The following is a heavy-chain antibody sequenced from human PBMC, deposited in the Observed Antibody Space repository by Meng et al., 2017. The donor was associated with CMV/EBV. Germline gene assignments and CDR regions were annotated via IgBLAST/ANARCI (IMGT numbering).Heavy chain of an antibody. Sequence: QTTLQESGPTLVQPTQTLPLTCTFSGFSLSTSGVGVGWIRQPPGKALEWLALIYWDDDKRYSPSLKSRLTITKDTSKNQVVLTMTNMDPVDTATYYCAHRLHGSGSYYPYYFDYWGQGTLVTVSS. V-gene: IGHV2-5*02. CDR1: GFSLSTSGVG. CDR3: AHRLHGSGSYYPYYFDY. J-gene: IGHJ4*02. D-gene: IGHD3-10*01. CDR2: IYWDDDK.